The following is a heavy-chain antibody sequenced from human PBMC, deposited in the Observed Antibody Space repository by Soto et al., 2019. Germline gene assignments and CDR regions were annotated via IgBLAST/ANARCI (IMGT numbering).Heavy chain of an antibody. CDR3: ARILLHPSPHSSSWYYFDY. V-gene: IGHV2-70*11. J-gene: IGHJ4*02. CDR1: GFSLSTSGMC. Sequence: GSGPTLVNPTQTLTLTCTFSGFSLSTSGMCVSWIRQPPGKALEWLARIDWDDDKYYSTSLKTRLTISKDTSKNQVVLTMTNMDPVDTATYYCARILLHPSPHSSSWYYFDYWGQGTLVTVSS. CDR2: IDWDDDK. D-gene: IGHD6-13*01.